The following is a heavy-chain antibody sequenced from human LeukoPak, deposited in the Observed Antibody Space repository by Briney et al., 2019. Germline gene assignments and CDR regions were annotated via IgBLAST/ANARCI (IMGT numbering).Heavy chain of an antibody. CDR1: GYSISSYY. J-gene: IGHJ4*02. Sequence: SETLSLTCAVSGYSISSYYWNWIRQPAGKGLEWIGRIYTSGSTNYNPSLKSRVTMSVDTSKNQFSLKLSSVTAADTAVYYCARGVEQWLVPYFDYWGQGTLVTVSS. D-gene: IGHD6-19*01. CDR3: ARGVEQWLVPYFDY. V-gene: IGHV4-4*07. CDR2: IYTSGST.